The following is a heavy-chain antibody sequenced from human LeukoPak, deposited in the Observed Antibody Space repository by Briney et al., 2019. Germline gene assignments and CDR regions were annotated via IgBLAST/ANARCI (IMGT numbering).Heavy chain of an antibody. V-gene: IGHV3-23*01. CDR2: ISPGGGTT. CDR3: AKVRSGSANWALRIFDN. D-gene: IGHD1-1*01. Sequence: GGSLRLSCAVSGFAFGSEAMSWVRQSPTRGLEWVASISPGGGTTYYADYVKGRFTISRDNSNNTLYVQMNRLRAEDTAVYYCAKVRSGSANWALRIFDNWGQGTLVTVSS. J-gene: IGHJ4*02. CDR1: GFAFGSEA.